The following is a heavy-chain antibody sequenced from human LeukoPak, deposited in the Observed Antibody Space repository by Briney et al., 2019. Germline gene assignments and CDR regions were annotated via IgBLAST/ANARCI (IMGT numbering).Heavy chain of an antibody. Sequence: SETLSLTCAVYGGSFSGYYWSWIRQPPGKGLEWTGEINHSGSTNYNPSLKSRVTISVDTSKNQFSLKLSSVTAADTAVYYCARATFDSRGYYYEGEYWGQGTLVTVSS. CDR3: ARATFDSRGYYYEGEY. J-gene: IGHJ4*02. V-gene: IGHV4-34*01. CDR1: GGSFSGYY. CDR2: INHSGST. D-gene: IGHD3-22*01.